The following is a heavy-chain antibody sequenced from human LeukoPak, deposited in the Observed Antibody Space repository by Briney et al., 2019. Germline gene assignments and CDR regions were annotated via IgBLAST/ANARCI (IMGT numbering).Heavy chain of an antibody. CDR3: ARAIIVGATGI. J-gene: IGHJ3*02. V-gene: IGHV3-48*04. CDR2: ISSGGSTV. CDR1: GFTFSSYS. Sequence: GGSLRLSCAASGFTFSSYSMNWVRQAPGKGLEWVSYISSGGSTVYYADSVKGRFTISRDNAKNSLYLQMNSLRAEDTAVYYCARAIIVGATGIWGQGTMVTVSS. D-gene: IGHD1-26*01.